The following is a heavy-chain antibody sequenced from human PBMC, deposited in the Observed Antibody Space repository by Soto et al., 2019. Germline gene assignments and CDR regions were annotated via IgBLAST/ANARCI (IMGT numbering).Heavy chain of an antibody. D-gene: IGHD6-13*01. V-gene: IGHV4-61*01. J-gene: IGHJ4*02. CDR3: AREAGYSSLDY. CDR1: GGSVRSGSCY. Sequence: QVQLQESGPGLVKPSETLSLTCTVSGGSVRSGSCYWNWIRQPPGKGLEWIGYIYHSGSTNYNPSLKSRVTISVDTSKNQFSLKLNSLTAADTAVYYCAREAGYSSLDYWGQGTLVTVSS. CDR2: IYHSGST.